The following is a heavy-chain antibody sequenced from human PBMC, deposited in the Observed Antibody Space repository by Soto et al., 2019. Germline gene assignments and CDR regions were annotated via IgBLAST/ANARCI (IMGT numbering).Heavy chain of an antibody. J-gene: IGHJ6*02. CDR3: ARRKLGSGNHPPGGMDV. CDR1: GGSISSSSYY. V-gene: IGHV4-39*01. Sequence: SETLSLTCTVSGGSISSSSYYWGWIRQPPGKGLEWIGSIYYSGSTYYNPSLKSRVTISVDTSKNQFSLKLSSVTAADTAVYYCARRKLGSGNHPPGGMDVWGQGTTVTVSS. CDR2: IYYSGST. D-gene: IGHD3-10*01.